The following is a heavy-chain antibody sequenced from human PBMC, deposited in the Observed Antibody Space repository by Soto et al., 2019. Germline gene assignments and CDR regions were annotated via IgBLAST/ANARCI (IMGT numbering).Heavy chain of an antibody. Sequence: QVQLVQSGTEVKKPGSSVKVSCKASGDTFSFYTINWVRQAPGLGLEWVGRINPIVSMSNDAQKFQGRVSMTADKSTSTAYMELRSLTSDDTAMYFCAASYGSGYRAFDYWGQGALVIVSS. J-gene: IGHJ4*02. CDR3: AASYGSGYRAFDY. CDR2: INPIVSMS. CDR1: GDTFSFYT. D-gene: IGHD3-10*01. V-gene: IGHV1-69*02.